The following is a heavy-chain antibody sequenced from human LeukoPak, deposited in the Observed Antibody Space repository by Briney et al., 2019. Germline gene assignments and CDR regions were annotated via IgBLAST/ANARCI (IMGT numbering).Heavy chain of an antibody. Sequence: PGGSLRLSCAASGFSFDTYGMLWVRQAPGKGLEWVAVIAYDGSNKYRADSVKGRFTISRDNSKNTLYLQMNSLRGEDTAIYYCAKEKAIGTINYGLDVWGPGTTVTVSS. V-gene: IGHV3-30*18. CDR1: GFSFDTYG. CDR3: AKEKAIGTINYGLDV. CDR2: IAYDGSNK. D-gene: IGHD1-1*01. J-gene: IGHJ6*02.